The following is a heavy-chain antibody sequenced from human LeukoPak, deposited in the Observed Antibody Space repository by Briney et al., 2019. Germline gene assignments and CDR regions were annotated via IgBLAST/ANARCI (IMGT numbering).Heavy chain of an antibody. D-gene: IGHD1-26*01. CDR1: GGSISDYY. J-gene: IGHJ4*02. V-gene: IGHV4-4*07. CDR3: ARGGAVGATIDY. CDR2: IYTTGST. Sequence: SETLSLTCTVSGGSISDYYWSWIRQPAGKGLEWIGRIYTTGSTDYNPSLKSRVTMSVDTSKNQFSLKLSSVTAADTAVYYCARGGAVGATIDYWGQGTLVTVSS.